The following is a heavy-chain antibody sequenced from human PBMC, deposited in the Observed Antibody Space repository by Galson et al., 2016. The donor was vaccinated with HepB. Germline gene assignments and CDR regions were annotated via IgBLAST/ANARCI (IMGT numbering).Heavy chain of an antibody. J-gene: IGHJ4*02. CDR1: GNYFTTYG. D-gene: IGHD3-16*01. CDR2: IGAYNGNT. V-gene: IGHV1-18*01. Sequence: SVKVSCKAYGNYFTTYGFTWVRQAPGQGLEWMGWIGAYNGNTHSAQKFQDRVTLTRNTFTTTVYLELRSPRLDDTAVYYCAAHRGTNSWGRKALDYWGQGTLITVSS. CDR3: AAHRGTNSWGRKALDY.